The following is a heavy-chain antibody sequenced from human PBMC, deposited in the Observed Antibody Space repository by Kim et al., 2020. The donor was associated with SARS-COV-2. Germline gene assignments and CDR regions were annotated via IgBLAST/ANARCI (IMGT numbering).Heavy chain of an antibody. D-gene: IGHD3-10*01. CDR1: GFTFSSYS. CDR2: ISSSSSYI. J-gene: IGHJ6*02. CDR3: ARDLITMFRGANYYGMDV. V-gene: IGHV3-21*01. Sequence: GGSLRLSCAASGFTFSSYSMNWVRQAPGKGLEWVSSISSSSSYIYYADSVKGRFTISRDNAKNSLYLQMNSLRAEDTAVYYCARDLITMFRGANYYGMDVWGQGTTVTVSS.